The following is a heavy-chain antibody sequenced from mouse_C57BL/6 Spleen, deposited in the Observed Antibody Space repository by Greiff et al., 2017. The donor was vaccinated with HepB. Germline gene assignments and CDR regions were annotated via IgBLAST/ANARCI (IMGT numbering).Heavy chain of an antibody. CDR2: IYPSDSET. D-gene: IGHD1-1*01. Sequence: QVQLQQPGAELVRPGSSVKLSCKASGYTFTSYWMDWVKQRPGQGLEWIGNIYPSDSETHYNQKFKDKATLTVDKSSSTAYMQLSSLTSEDSAVYYCARPDYYGSSFTYFDVWGTGTTVTVSS. CDR3: ARPDYYGSSFTYFDV. V-gene: IGHV1-61*01. CDR1: GYTFTSYW. J-gene: IGHJ1*03.